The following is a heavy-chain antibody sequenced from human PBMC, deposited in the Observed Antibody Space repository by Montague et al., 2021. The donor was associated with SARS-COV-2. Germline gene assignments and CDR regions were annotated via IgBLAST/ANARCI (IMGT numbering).Heavy chain of an antibody. CDR1: GFTFSSFA. Sequence: SLRLSCPASGFTFSSFAMHWVRQAPGKGLEWVALISYDGNDKYYADSVKGRFTISRDNSKNTLYLQMNSLGAEDTAVYYCAREVSIMVRGIRRFDYWGQGTSVTVSS. D-gene: IGHD3-10*01. J-gene: IGHJ4*02. CDR2: ISYDGNDK. V-gene: IGHV3-30-3*01. CDR3: AREVSIMVRGIRRFDY.